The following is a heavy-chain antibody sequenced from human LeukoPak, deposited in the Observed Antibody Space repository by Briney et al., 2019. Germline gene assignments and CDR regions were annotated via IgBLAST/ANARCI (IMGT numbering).Heavy chain of an antibody. CDR1: GFTFSSYS. CDR3: ARNNWFGEFENWFDS. CDR2: ISSSSSYI. Sequence: GGSLRLSCAASGFTFSSYSMNWVRQAPGKGPEWVSSISSSSSYIYYGDSMKGRFTISRDNAKNSLYLQMNRLRAEDTAVYYCARNNWFGEFENWFDSWGQGTLVTVSS. D-gene: IGHD3-10*01. V-gene: IGHV3-21*01. J-gene: IGHJ5*01.